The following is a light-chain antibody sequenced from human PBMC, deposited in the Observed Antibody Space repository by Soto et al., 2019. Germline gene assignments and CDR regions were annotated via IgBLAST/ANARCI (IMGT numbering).Light chain of an antibody. Sequence: QSALTQPASVSGSPGQSITISCTGTSSDVGSYNLVSWYQQHPGKAPKLMIYEVNKRPSGVSNRFSGSKSGNTASLTISGLQAEDEADYYCCSYAGSSTYVFGTGTKLTVL. J-gene: IGLJ1*01. CDR1: SSDVGSYNL. CDR3: CSYAGSSTYV. V-gene: IGLV2-23*02. CDR2: EVN.